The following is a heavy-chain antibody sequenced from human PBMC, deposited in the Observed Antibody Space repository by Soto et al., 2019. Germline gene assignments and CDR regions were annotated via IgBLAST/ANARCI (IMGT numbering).Heavy chain of an antibody. V-gene: IGHV1-18*04. D-gene: IGHD2-15*01. CDR2: ISGNTGKT. Sequence: VPLVQSGAEVKKPGASVKVSCKASGYTFSRFSISWVRQAPGQGLEWMGWISGNTGKTHYAQKFQDRVTMTADTSTNTAHKELRSLRSDDTAVYYCARETGVVVIVKGEFEFWGQGTLVTVSS. CDR1: GYTFSRFS. CDR3: ARETGVVVIVKGEFEF. J-gene: IGHJ4*02.